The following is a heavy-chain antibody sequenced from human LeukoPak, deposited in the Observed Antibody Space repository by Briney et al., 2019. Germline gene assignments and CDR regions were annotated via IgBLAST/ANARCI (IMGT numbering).Heavy chain of an antibody. CDR3: ARSPWGITMIAEA. CDR2: IYSGVST. V-gene: IGHV3-53*01. D-gene: IGHD3-22*01. CDR1: GFIVSSNY. Sequence: QPGGSLRLSCAASGFIVSSNYMSWVRQAPGKGLEWVSVIYSGVSTYYADSVKGRFTISRDNSKNTLYLQMNSLRAEDTAVYYCARSPWGITMIAEAWGQGTLVTVSS. J-gene: IGHJ5*02.